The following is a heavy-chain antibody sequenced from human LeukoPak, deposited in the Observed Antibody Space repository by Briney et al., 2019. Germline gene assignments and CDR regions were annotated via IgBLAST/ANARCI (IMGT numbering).Heavy chain of an antibody. CDR1: GGSFSGYY. D-gene: IGHD3-3*01. CDR2: INHSGST. CDR3: AKTDYDFWSGYPFDY. Sequence: PSETLSLTCAVYGGSFSGYYWSWIRQPPGKGLEWIGEINHSGSTNYNPSLKSRVTISVDTSKNQFSLKLSSVTAADTAVYYCAKTDYDFWSGYPFDYWGQGTLVTVSS. V-gene: IGHV4-34*01. J-gene: IGHJ4*02.